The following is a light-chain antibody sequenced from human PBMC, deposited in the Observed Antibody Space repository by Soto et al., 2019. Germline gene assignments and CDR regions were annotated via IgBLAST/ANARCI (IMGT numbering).Light chain of an antibody. CDR1: QSLVYSDGNIY. Sequence: VVITESPLSLPVTLGQPASISCRSRQSLVYSDGNIYLSWFHQRPGQSPRXLIYKVSNRESGVQDRFRGSGSGTEFTLRISTVEAEDVGVYYCMQGTHWPTCGQGTQVDIK. J-gene: IGKJ1*01. V-gene: IGKV2-30*01. CDR3: MQGTHWPT. CDR2: KVS.